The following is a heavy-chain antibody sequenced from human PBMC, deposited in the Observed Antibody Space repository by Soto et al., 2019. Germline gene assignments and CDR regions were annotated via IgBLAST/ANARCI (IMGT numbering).Heavy chain of an antibody. Sequence: SETLSLTCTVSGGSISSYYWSWIRQPPGKGLEWIGYIYYSGSTNYNPSPKSRVTISVDTSKNQFSLKLSSVTAADTAVYYCARRYGWAFDIWGQGTMVTVSS. CDR3: ARRYGWAFDI. CDR2: IYYSGST. CDR1: GGSISSYY. V-gene: IGHV4-59*08. D-gene: IGHD3-16*01. J-gene: IGHJ3*02.